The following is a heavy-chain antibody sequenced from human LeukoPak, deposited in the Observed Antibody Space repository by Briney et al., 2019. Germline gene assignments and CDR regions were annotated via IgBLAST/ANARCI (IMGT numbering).Heavy chain of an antibody. CDR3: ARGRRYSSSWYWFDP. CDR2: IIPIFGTA. D-gene: IGHD6-13*01. V-gene: IGHV1-69*13. Sequence: GASVKVSCKASGGTFSSYAISWVRQAPGQGLEWMGGIIPIFGTANYAQKFQGRVTITADESTSTAYMELSSLISEDTAVYYCARGRRYSSSWYWFDPWGQGTLVTVSS. J-gene: IGHJ5*02. CDR1: GGTFSSYA.